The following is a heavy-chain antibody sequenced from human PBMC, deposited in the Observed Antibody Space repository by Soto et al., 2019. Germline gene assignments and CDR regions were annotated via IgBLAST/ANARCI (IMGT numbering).Heavy chain of an antibody. J-gene: IGHJ6*02. Sequence: QVQLVQSGAEVKKPGASMKVSCKASGYTFTSYDINWVRQATGQGLEWMGWMNPNSGNTGYAQKFQGRVTMTRNTSISTAYMELSSLRSEDTAVYYCARAGYFWSGYYPLYGMDVWGQGTTVTVSS. CDR2: MNPNSGNT. CDR3: ARAGYFWSGYYPLYGMDV. D-gene: IGHD3-3*01. V-gene: IGHV1-8*01. CDR1: GYTFTSYD.